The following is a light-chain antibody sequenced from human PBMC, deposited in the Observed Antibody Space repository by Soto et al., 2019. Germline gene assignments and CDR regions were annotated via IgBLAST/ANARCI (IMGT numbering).Light chain of an antibody. CDR2: LEGSGSY. CDR1: SGHSSYI. CDR3: ETWDSNTRV. J-gene: IGLJ2*01. V-gene: IGLV4-60*02. Sequence: QPVLTQSSSASASLGSSVKLTCTLSSGHSSYIIAWHQQQPGKAPRYLMKLEGSGSYNKGSGVPDRFSGSSSGADRYLTISNLQFEDEADYYCETWDSNTRVFGGGTKLTLL.